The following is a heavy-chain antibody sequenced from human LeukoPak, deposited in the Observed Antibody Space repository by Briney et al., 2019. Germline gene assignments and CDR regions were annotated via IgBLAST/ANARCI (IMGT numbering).Heavy chain of an antibody. D-gene: IGHD4-17*01. CDR1: GGSISSYY. CDR3: ARHDHYAFDH. CDR2: LYYSGNI. J-gene: IGHJ4*02. Sequence: AETLSLTCTVSGGSISSYYWSWIRQPREKGLEWIGCLYYSGNIDYNPSLKSRVTISVDTSKNQFSLRLTSVTDADTAVYYCARHDHYAFDHWGQGTLVTVSS. V-gene: IGHV4-59*08.